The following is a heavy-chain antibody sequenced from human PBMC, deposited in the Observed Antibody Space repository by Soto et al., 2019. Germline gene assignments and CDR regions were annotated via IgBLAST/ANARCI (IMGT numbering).Heavy chain of an antibody. Sequence: SVKVSCQASGGTFSRYAISWVRQTPGQALEWMGGIIPIFGTANYAQKFQGRVTITADESTSTAYMELSSLRSEDTAVYYCAREVVVTAIDYYYYYGMDVWGQGTTVTASS. CDR1: GGTFSRYA. V-gene: IGHV1-69*13. CDR3: AREVVVTAIDYYYYYGMDV. D-gene: IGHD2-21*02. J-gene: IGHJ6*02. CDR2: IIPIFGTA.